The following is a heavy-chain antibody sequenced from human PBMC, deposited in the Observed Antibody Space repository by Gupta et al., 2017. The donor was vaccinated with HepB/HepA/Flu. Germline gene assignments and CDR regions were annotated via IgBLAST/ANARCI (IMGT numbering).Heavy chain of an antibody. CDR2: INQSGSS. J-gene: IGHJ4*02. V-gene: IGHV4-34*01. D-gene: IGHD4-23*01. CDR1: GGSFSGYY. Sequence: VQLQQWGAGLLRPSETMSLTCAVYGGSFSGYYWRWIRQPPGKGLGWIGEINQSGSSNYNPSLGGRVSISVDSSKTQFSLTLGSVTAADTAVYYCARFVARWYPFDYWGQGTLVNVSS. CDR3: ARFVARWYPFDY.